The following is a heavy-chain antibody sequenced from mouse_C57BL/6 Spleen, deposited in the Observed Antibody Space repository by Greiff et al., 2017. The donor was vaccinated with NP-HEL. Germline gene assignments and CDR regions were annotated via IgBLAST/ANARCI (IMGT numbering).Heavy chain of an antibody. V-gene: IGHV1-18*01. CDR1: GYTFTDYN. CDR3: ARGGYDYDVYYAMDY. D-gene: IGHD2-4*01. Sequence: VQLQQSGPELVKPGASVKIPCKASGYTFTDYNMDWVKQSHGKSLEWIGDINPNNGGTIYNQKFKGKATLTVDKSSSTAYMEHRSLTSEDTAVYYCARGGYDYDVYYAMDYWGQGTSVTVSS. J-gene: IGHJ4*01. CDR2: INPNNGGT.